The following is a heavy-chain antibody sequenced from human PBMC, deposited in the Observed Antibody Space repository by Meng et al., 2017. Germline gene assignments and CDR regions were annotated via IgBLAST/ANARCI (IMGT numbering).Heavy chain of an antibody. CDR2: IYTSGST. Sequence: LRLSCTVSGGSISSGSYYWSWIRQPAGKELEWIGRIYTSGSTNYNPSLKSRVTISVDTSKNQFSLKLSSVTAADTAVYYCARASLHYYDSSGYYLDAFDIWGQGTMVTVSS. D-gene: IGHD3-22*01. CDR1: GGSISSGSYY. CDR3: ARASLHYYDSSGYYLDAFDI. V-gene: IGHV4-61*02. J-gene: IGHJ3*02.